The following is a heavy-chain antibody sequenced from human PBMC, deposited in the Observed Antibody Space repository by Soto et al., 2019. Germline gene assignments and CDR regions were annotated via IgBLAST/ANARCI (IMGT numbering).Heavy chain of an antibody. CDR2: IYYSGST. V-gene: IGHV4-59*08. CDR1: GGSISGHY. CDR3: ARGPYYDLIWNYYYMDV. J-gene: IGHJ6*03. D-gene: IGHD3-16*01. Sequence: QVQLQESGPGLVKPSETLSLSCNVSGGSISGHYWSWVRQTPGKGLEWIGYIYYSGSTNYNPSLKSRVTIAVVTSKTHFSLRLLSVTAADTAVYYCARGPYYDLIWNYYYMDVWGKGTTVTVSS.